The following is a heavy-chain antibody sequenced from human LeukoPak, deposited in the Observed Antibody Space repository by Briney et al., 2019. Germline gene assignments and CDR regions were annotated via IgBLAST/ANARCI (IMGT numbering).Heavy chain of an antibody. J-gene: IGHJ5*02. CDR1: GFTFIDYD. CDR3: ARAPRFYSSSSDWFDP. Sequence: GGSLRLSCAASGFTFIDYDMHWVRQVIGKGLEWVSAIGIRGDTHYSGSVKGRFTISRENAESSLYLQMNSLRAEDTAVYYCARAPRFYSSSSDWFDPWGQGTLVTVSS. D-gene: IGHD6-6*01. V-gene: IGHV3-13*01. CDR2: IGIRGDT.